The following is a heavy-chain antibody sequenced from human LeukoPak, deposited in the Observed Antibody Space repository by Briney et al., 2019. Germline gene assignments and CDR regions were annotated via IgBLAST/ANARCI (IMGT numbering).Heavy chain of an antibody. CDR3: ARGGSSSFNWFDP. V-gene: IGHV4-31*03. CDR1: RGSLSGGGYY. Sequence: SETLSLTCTVSRGSLSGGGYYWNWFRQHPEKGLEWIGYNYYSGSTHYNPSLKSRVTISVDTYKNQFSLKMTSVTAADTAVYYCARGGSSSFNWFDPWGQGTLVTVSS. D-gene: IGHD6-6*01. J-gene: IGHJ5*02. CDR2: NYYSGST.